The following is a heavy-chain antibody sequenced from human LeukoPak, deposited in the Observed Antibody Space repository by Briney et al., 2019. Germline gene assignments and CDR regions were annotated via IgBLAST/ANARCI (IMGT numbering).Heavy chain of an antibody. Sequence: GGSLRLSCAASGFTFSSYWMHWVRQAPGKGLEWVAVIWYDGSNKYYADSVKGRFTISRDNSKNTLYLQMNSLRAEDTAVYYCARDQGNPYYDILTGYLSNYFDYWGQGTLVTVSS. CDR2: IWYDGSNK. CDR3: ARDQGNPYYDILTGYLSNYFDY. CDR1: GFTFSSYW. D-gene: IGHD3-9*01. J-gene: IGHJ4*02. V-gene: IGHV3-33*08.